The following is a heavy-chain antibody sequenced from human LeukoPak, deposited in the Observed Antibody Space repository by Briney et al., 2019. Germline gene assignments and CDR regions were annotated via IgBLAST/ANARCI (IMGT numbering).Heavy chain of an antibody. D-gene: IGHD3-16*01. CDR3: ARDSYDYVWGSQLYYYGMDV. CDR2: ISAYNGNT. J-gene: IGHJ6*02. V-gene: IGHV1-18*01. CDR1: GYTFTSYG. Sequence: ASVKVSCKASGYTFTSYGISWVRQAPGQGLEWMGWISAYNGNTNYAQKLQGRATMTTDTSTSTAYMELRSLRSDDTAVYYCARDSYDYVWGSQLYYYGMDVWGQGTTVTVSS.